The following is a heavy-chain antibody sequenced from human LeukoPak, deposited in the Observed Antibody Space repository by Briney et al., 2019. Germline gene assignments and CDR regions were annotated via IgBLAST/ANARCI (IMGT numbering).Heavy chain of an antibody. J-gene: IGHJ6*03. CDR2: MNPNSGNT. V-gene: IGHV1-8*03. CDR1: GYTFTSYD. D-gene: IGHD1-7*01. Sequence: GASVKVSCKASGYTFTSYDINWVRQATGQGLEWMGWMNPNSGNTGYAQKFQGRVTITRNTSISTAYMELSSLRSEDTAVYYCATGSTGTTYYYYYMDVWGKGTTVTVSS. CDR3: ATGSTGTTYYYYYMDV.